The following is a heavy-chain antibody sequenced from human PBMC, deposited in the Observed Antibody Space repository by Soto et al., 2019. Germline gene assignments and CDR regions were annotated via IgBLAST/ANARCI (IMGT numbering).Heavy chain of an antibody. J-gene: IGHJ4*02. CDR2: IYYSGST. V-gene: IGHV4-39*01. CDR1: GGSISSSSYY. Sequence: QLQLQESGPGLVKPSETLSLTCTVSGGSISSSSYYWGWIRQPPGKGLEWIGSIYYSGSTYYNPSLKSRVTISVDTSKNQFSLKLSSVTAADTAVYYCARHLAGSVQEYYFDYWGQGTLVTVSS. CDR3: ARHLAGSVQEYYFDY. D-gene: IGHD2-15*01.